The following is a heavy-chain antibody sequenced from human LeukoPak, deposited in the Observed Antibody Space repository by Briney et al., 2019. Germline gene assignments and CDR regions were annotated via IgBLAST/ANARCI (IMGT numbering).Heavy chain of an antibody. CDR3: ARYLSGVTGYTYGRGIDY. Sequence: GGSLRLSCVASGFTFSSYSLNWVRQAPGKGLEWVSSISSSSRYIYYADSVKGRFTISRDKAKNSLYLQMNSLRGEDTAVYYCARYLSGVTGYTYGRGIDYWGQGTLVTVSS. J-gene: IGHJ4*02. CDR1: GFTFSSYS. CDR2: ISSSSRYI. V-gene: IGHV3-21*01. D-gene: IGHD5-18*01.